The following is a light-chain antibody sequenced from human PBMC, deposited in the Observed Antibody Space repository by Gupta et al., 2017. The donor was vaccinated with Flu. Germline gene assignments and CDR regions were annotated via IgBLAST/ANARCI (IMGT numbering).Light chain of an antibody. Sequence: EIQMTQSPSTLSASVGDRVTITCRASQSISIYLAWYHQKPGKAPNLLIYKASNLQSGVPARFSGSGSGTEFNLTISRLEPDDFATYYCLHYNTSPHTFGQGTKVEIK. CDR2: KAS. J-gene: IGKJ1*01. CDR1: QSISIY. V-gene: IGKV1-5*03. CDR3: LHYNTSPHT.